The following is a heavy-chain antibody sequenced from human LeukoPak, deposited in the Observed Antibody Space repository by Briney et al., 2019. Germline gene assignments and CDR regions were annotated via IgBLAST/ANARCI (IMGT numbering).Heavy chain of an antibody. D-gene: IGHD3-10*01. CDR2: IYHSGST. J-gene: IGHJ6*03. V-gene: IGHV4-38-2*02. CDR3: ARRGYGSYYMDV. CDR1: GYSISSGYY. Sequence: SETLSLTCTVSGYSISSGYYWGWIRQPPGKGLEWIGSIYHSGSTYYNPSLKSRVTISVDTSKNQFSLKLSSVTAADTAVYYCARRGYGSYYMDVWGKGTTVTVSS.